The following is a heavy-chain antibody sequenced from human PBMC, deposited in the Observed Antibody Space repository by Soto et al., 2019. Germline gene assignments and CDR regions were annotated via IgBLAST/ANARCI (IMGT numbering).Heavy chain of an antibody. V-gene: IGHV3-15*01. CDR2: IKSKSAGGTT. J-gene: IGHJ6*02. CDR1: GLTFSNAW. CDR3: TTDLFLGGMDV. Sequence: VQLVESGGGVVKPGESLRLSCAASGLTFSNAWMSWVRQTPGKGLEWVGRIKSKSAGGTTDYAAPVKGRFTISRDDSKNTLYLQMNSLKTEDTAVYYCTTDLFLGGMDVWGQGTTVTVSS.